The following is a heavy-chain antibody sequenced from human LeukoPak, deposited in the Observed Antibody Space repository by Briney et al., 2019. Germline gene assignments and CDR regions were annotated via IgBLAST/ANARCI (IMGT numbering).Heavy chain of an antibody. Sequence: PSETLSLTCTVSGYSISSGYYWGWIRQPPGKGLEWIGSIYHSGSTYYNPSLKSRVTISVDTSKNQFSLKLSSVTPADTAVYYCARGVVPAAWGQGTLVTVSS. CDR3: ARGVVPAA. CDR2: IYHSGST. CDR1: GYSISSGYY. J-gene: IGHJ4*02. V-gene: IGHV4-38-2*02. D-gene: IGHD2-2*01.